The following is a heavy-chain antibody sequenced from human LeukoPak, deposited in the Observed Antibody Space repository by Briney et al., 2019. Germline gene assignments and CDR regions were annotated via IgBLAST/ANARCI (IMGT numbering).Heavy chain of an antibody. CDR3: ARHLPYCSGGSCYPDYFDY. CDR1: GYSFTSYW. Sequence: GESLQISCKGSGYSFTSYWIGWVRQMPGKGLEWMGIIYPGDSDTRYSPSFQGQVTISADKSISTAYLQWSSLKASDTAMYYCARHLPYCSGGSCYPDYFDYWGQGTLVTVSS. J-gene: IGHJ4*02. CDR2: IYPGDSDT. D-gene: IGHD2-15*01. V-gene: IGHV5-51*01.